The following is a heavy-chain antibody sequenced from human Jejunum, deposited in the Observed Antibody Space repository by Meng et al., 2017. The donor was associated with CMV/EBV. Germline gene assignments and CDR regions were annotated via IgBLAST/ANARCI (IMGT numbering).Heavy chain of an antibody. V-gene: IGHV1-46*01. D-gene: IGHD2-2*01. CDR1: FTPSY. CDR2: IHPGGGSP. J-gene: IGHJ5*02. Sequence: FTPSYMHWVRQVPGQGLEWMGMIHPGGGSPTHAQKFQGRVTVSRDTSTSAVYMELSSLRSDDTAVYFCAREYCSTTTCSYNPHWFDPWGQGTLVTVSS. CDR3: AREYCSTTTCSYNPHWFDP.